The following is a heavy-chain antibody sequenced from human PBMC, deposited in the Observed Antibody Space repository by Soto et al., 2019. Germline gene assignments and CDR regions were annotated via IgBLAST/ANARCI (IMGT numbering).Heavy chain of an antibody. J-gene: IGHJ4*02. Sequence: QITLNESGPTQVKPRQTLTLTCTFSGFSLTTSGVGVGWIRQSPGKAPEWLALIYWDDDKRYSPSLKSRLTITKDTSKKPVVPTMADLDPADTATYYCAHRVLRTVFGLVTTTAIYFDFWGQGTPVAVSS. V-gene: IGHV2-5*02. CDR3: AHRVLRTVFGLVTTTAIYFDF. CDR2: IYWDDDK. D-gene: IGHD3-3*01. CDR1: GFSLTTSGVG.